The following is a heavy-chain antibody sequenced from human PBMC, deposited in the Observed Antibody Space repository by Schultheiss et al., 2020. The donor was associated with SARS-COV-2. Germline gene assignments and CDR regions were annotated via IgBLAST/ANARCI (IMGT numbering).Heavy chain of an antibody. V-gene: IGHV3-23*01. CDR2: ISGSGGST. CDR1: GFSFSDYH. CDR3: ANGGNSGWAWFDP. D-gene: IGHD4-23*01. J-gene: IGHJ5*02. Sequence: GGSLRLSCAASGFSFSDYHMSWIRQAPGKGLEWVSAISGSGGSTYYADSVKGRFTISRDNSKNSLYLQMNSLRAEDTAVYYCANGGNSGWAWFDPWGQGTLVTVSS.